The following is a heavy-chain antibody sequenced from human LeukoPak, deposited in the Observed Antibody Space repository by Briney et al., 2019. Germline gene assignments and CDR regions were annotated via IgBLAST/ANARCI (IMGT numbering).Heavy chain of an antibody. CDR3: AKDLSNYDIKYYYYMDV. J-gene: IGHJ6*03. CDR1: GFTFSSYA. D-gene: IGHD3-3*01. CDR2: ISGSGGST. V-gene: IGHV3-23*01. Sequence: GGSLTLSCAASGFTFSSYAMSWVRRAPGKALEWVSAISGSGGSTYYADSVKGRFTISRDNSKNTLYLQMNSLRAEDTAVYYCAKDLSNYDIKYYYYMDVWGKGTTVTVSS.